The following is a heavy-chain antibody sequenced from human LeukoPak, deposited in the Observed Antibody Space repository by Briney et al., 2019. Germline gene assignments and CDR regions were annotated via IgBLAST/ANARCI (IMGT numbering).Heavy chain of an antibody. CDR1: GFTFSSYG. D-gene: IGHD3-10*01. J-gene: IGHJ4*02. CDR3: ARGGGVRGLSY. V-gene: IGHV3-33*01. CDR2: IWYDGSNK. Sequence: PGGSLRLSCAASGFTFSSYGMHWVRQAPGKGLEWVAVIWYDGSNKYYADSVKGRFTISRDNSKNTLYLQMNSLRAEDTAVYYCARGGGVRGLSYWGQGTLVTVSS.